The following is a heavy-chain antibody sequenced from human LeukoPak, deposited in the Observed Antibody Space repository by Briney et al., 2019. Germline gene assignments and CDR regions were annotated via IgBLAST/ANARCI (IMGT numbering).Heavy chain of an antibody. J-gene: IGHJ5*01. Sequence: GESLQISCEAVGHRFTNHWIGWVRQRPGEGLEWMGIINLGDSETHYTPSFQDQVTFSLDKSTNTAYLQWRTLKASDTAMYYCARRPYSGSPNWFDPWGRGTLVTVSS. CDR3: ARRPYSGSPNWFDP. V-gene: IGHV5-51*01. CDR1: GHRFTNHW. CDR2: INLGDSET. D-gene: IGHD1-26*01.